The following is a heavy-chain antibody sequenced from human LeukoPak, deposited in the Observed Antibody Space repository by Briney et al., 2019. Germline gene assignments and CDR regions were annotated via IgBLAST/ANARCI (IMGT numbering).Heavy chain of an antibody. CDR1: GFTFSSYW. D-gene: IGHD5-12*01. CDR2: IKSDGST. V-gene: IGHV3-74*01. J-gene: IGHJ6*03. CDR3: ARDEIGVTTRGNYYSYMDV. Sequence: SGGSLRLSCAASGFTFSSYWMHWVRQTPGKGLMWVARIKSDGSTIYADSVQGRFTISRDNAKNSLYLQMNSLRAEDTAVYYCARDEIGVTTRGNYYSYMDVWGKGTTVAVSS.